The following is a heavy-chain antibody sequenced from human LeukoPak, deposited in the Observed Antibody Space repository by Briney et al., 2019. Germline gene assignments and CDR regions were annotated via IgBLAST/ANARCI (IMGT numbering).Heavy chain of an antibody. CDR1: GGSFSGYY. D-gene: IGHD6-19*01. CDR3: ARCGSGWPFDY. V-gene: IGHV4-34*01. J-gene: IGHJ4*02. CDR2: INHSGST. Sequence: SETLSLTCAVYGGSFSGYYWSWIRQPPGKGLEWIGEINHSGSTNYNPSLKSRVTISVDTSKNQFSLKLSSVTAADTAVYYCARCGSGWPFDYWGQGTLVTVSS.